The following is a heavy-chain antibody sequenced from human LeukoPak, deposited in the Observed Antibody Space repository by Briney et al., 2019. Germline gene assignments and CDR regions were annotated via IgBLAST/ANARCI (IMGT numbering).Heavy chain of an antibody. CDR3: ARARGNHPVTRADYYYYGMDV. CDR1: GGSISSGDYY. CDR2: IYYSGST. Sequence: SQTLSLTCTVSGGSISSGDYYWSWIRQPPGKGLEWIGYIYYSGSTYYNPSLKSRLTISVDTSKNQFSLKLSSVTAADTAVYYCARARGNHPVTRADYYYYGMDVWGQGTTVTVFS. J-gene: IGHJ6*02. D-gene: IGHD4-17*01. V-gene: IGHV4-30-4*01.